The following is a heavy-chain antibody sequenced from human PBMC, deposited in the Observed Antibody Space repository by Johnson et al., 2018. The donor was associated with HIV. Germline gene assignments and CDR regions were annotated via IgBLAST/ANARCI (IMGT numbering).Heavy chain of an antibody. CDR2: IYSGGST. V-gene: IGHV3-66*01. CDR3: ARAPDYYDSSGYGRWDAFDI. J-gene: IGHJ3*02. Sequence: VQVLESGGGLVRPGGSLRLSCAASGFTVSSNYMSWVRQAPGKGLEWVSIIYSGGSTYYADSVKGRFTLSRDNSKNTLDLQMNSRRAEDTAVYYCARAPDYYDSSGYGRWDAFDIWGQGTMVTVFS. CDR1: GFTVSSNY. D-gene: IGHD3-22*01.